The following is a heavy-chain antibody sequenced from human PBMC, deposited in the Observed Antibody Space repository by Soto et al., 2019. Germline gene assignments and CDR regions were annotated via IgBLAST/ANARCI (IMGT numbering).Heavy chain of an antibody. V-gene: IGHV4-4*07. J-gene: IGHJ4*02. CDR2: IHSSEST. CDR1: GGSISSYY. CDR3: ARALSAAAGLYFDY. Sequence: QVQLQESGPGLVKPSETLSLTCTVSGGSISSYYWTWIRQPAGKGLEWIGRIHSSESTKYNPSLMSRVTMSLDTSKNQFSLKLSSLTAADTAVYYCARALSAAAGLYFDYWGQGTLVTVSS. D-gene: IGHD6-13*01.